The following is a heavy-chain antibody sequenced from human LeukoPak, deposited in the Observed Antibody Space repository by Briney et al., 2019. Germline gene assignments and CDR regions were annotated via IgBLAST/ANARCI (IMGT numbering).Heavy chain of an antibody. Sequence: GGSLRLSCAASGFTFSNYAMHWVRQAPGKGLEWVAIISYDGTKQFYADSVKGRFTISRDDSRNTPYLQMNSLRPEDTAVYYCTRDANDFSPRYYFDYWGQGTLVTVSS. J-gene: IGHJ4*02. D-gene: IGHD3-3*01. CDR1: GFTFSNYA. V-gene: IGHV3-30*04. CDR3: TRDANDFSPRYYFDY. CDR2: ISYDGTKQ.